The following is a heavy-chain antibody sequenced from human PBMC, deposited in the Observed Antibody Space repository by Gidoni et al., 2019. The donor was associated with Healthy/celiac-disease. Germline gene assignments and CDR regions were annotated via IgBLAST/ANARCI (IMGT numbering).Heavy chain of an antibody. Sequence: QVQLVESGGGVVQPGRSLRLSCAASGFTFSSYGMHWVRQAPGKGLEWVAFIWYDGSNKYYADSVKGRFTISRDNSKNTLYLQMNSLRAEDTAVYYCARGPMGSYCSGGSCDYSLFGYWGQGTLVTVSS. J-gene: IGHJ4*02. CDR2: IWYDGSNK. V-gene: IGHV3-33*01. D-gene: IGHD2-15*01. CDR1: GFTFSSYG. CDR3: ARGPMGSYCSGGSCDYSLFGY.